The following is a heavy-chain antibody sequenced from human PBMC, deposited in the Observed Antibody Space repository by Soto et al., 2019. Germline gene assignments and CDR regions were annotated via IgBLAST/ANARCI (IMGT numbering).Heavy chain of an antibody. CDR1: GAALNSGNYY. V-gene: IGHV4-31*03. J-gene: IGHJ5*02. CDR3: ARLRIATNNYKWFDP. Sequence: SETLSLTCSVSGAALNSGNYYWSWIRQVPGKGLEWIGHIYVTGAVDYNPSLRDRITISQDTSERQFSLNLRLVTAADTAVYYCARLRIATNNYKWFDPWGQGTPVTVYS. CDR2: IYVTGAV. D-gene: IGHD2-21*01.